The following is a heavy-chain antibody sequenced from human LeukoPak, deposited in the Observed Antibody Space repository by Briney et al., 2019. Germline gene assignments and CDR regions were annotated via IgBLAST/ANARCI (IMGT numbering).Heavy chain of an antibody. CDR1: VFTFSSYG. V-gene: IGHV3-30*18. CDR3: AKVMVTTVTNYDYYYGMDV. J-gene: IGHJ6*02. CDR2: ISYDGSNK. D-gene: IGHD4-17*01. Sequence: GGSLRLSCAASVFTFSSYGMHWVRQAPGKGLEWVSVISYDGSNKYYADSVKGRFTISRDNSKNTLYLQMNSLRVEDTAVYYCAKVMVTTVTNYDYYYGMDVWGQGTTVTVSS.